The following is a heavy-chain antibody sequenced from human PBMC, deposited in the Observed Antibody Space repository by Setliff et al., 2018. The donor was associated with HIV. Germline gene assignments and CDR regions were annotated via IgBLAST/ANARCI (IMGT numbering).Heavy chain of an antibody. J-gene: IGHJ4*02. Sequence: SETLSLTCAVSGGSISSSNWWSWVRQPPGKGLEWIGEIYHSGSANYNPSLKSRVIISIDKSKNKFSLKVSSVTAADTAVYYCARVGWDYYDSSGVGEFDYWGQGTLVTVSS. CDR3: ARVGWDYYDSSGVGEFDY. CDR2: IYHSGSA. D-gene: IGHD3-22*01. V-gene: IGHV4-4*02. CDR1: GGSISSSNW.